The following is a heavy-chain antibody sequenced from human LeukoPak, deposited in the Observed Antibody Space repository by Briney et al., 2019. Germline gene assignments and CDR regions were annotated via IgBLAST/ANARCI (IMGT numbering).Heavy chain of an antibody. CDR1: GYTFTGYY. D-gene: IGHD2-8*01. CDR3: ARGAYCTNGVCSDNWFDP. Sequence: ASVKVSCKASGYTFTGYYMHWVRQAPGQGLEWMGRINPNSGGTNYAQKFQGRVTMTRDTSISTAYMELSRLRSDDTAVYYCARGAYCTNGVCSDNWFDPWGQGTQVTVSS. J-gene: IGHJ5*02. V-gene: IGHV1-2*06. CDR2: INPNSGGT.